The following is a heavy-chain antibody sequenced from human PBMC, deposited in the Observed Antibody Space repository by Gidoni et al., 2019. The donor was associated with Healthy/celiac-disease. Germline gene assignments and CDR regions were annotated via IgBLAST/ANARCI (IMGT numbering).Heavy chain of an antibody. CDR2: INHRGRT. J-gene: IGHJ6*02. CDR3: ARVATRYCSSTSCSTLYYYYYGMDV. CDR1: GGSFSGYY. V-gene: IGHV4-34*01. Sequence: QVQLQQWGAGLSKPSETLSLTCAGHGGSFSGYYCSWIRLPPGKGLEWIGEINHRGRTNNNPSLKRRVTISVDTSKNQFSLKLSSVTAADTAVYYCARVATRYCSSTSCSTLYYYYYGMDVWGQGTTVTVSS. D-gene: IGHD2-2*01.